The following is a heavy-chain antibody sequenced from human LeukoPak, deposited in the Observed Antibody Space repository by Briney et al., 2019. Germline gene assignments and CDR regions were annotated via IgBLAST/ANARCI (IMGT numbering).Heavy chain of an antibody. V-gene: IGHV1-18*01. D-gene: IGHD3-10*01. Sequence: ASVKLSCKASGYTFTSYGISWVRQAPGQGLEWMGWNSAYNGNTNYAQKLQGRVTMTTDTSTSTAYMELRSLRSDDTAVYYCARDHEPMGAYYYYMDVWGKGTTVTISS. J-gene: IGHJ6*03. CDR1: GYTFTSYG. CDR2: NSAYNGNT. CDR3: ARDHEPMGAYYYYMDV.